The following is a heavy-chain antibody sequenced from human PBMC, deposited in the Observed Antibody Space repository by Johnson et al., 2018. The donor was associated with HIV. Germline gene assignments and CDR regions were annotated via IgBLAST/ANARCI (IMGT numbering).Heavy chain of an antibody. CDR3: AKDRKGSSSWLRSGVAFDI. Sequence: EVQLVESGGGLVQPGRSLRLSCAASGFTFDDYAMHWVRQAPGKGLEWVSGISWNSGSIGYADSVKGRFIISRDNAKNSLYLQMNSLRAEDTALYYCAKDRKGSSSWLRSGVAFDIWGQGTMVTVSS. CDR2: ISWNSGSI. CDR1: GFTFDDYA. V-gene: IGHV3-9*01. D-gene: IGHD6-13*01. J-gene: IGHJ3*02.